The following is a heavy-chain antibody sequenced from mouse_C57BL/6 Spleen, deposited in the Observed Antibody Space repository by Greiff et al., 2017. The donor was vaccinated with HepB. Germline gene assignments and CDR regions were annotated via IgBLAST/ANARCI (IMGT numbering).Heavy chain of an antibody. J-gene: IGHJ3*01. D-gene: IGHD1-1*01. V-gene: IGHV1-69*01. Sequence: QVQLQQPGAELVMPGASVKLSCKASGYTFTSYWMHWVKQRPGQGLEWIGEIDPSDSYTNYNQKFKGKSTLTVDKSSSTAYMQLSSLTSEDSAVYYCARMGSNKFFFAYWGQGTLVTVSA. CDR2: IDPSDSYT. CDR3: ARMGSNKFFFAY. CDR1: GYTFTSYW.